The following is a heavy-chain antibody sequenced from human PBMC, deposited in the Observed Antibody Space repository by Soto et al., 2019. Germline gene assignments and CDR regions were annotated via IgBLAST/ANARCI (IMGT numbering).Heavy chain of an antibody. V-gene: IGHV3-21*01. CDR1: GFTFSSYA. CDR2: ITSSGDHT. CDR3: ARGLYCSGGSCYSPTYYYYYGMDV. Sequence: GGSLRLSCAASGFTFSSYAMSWVRQAPGKGLQWVSAITSSGDHTYYADSVKGRFTISRDNAKNSLYLQMNSLGAEDTAVYYCARGLYCSGGSCYSPTYYYYYGMDVWGQGTTVTVSS. D-gene: IGHD2-15*01. J-gene: IGHJ6*02.